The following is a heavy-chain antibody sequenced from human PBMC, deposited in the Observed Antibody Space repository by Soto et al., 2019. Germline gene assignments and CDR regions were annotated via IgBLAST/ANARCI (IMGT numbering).Heavy chain of an antibody. CDR3: ARAYLDYYDSSGHKYYFDY. CDR2: IIPIFGTA. D-gene: IGHD3-22*01. J-gene: IGHJ4*02. CDR1: GGTFSSYA. Sequence: SVKVSCKASGGTFSSYAISWVRQAPGQGLEWMGGIIPIFGTANYAQKFQGRVTITADKSTSTAYMELSSLRSEDTAVYYCARAYLDYYDSSGHKYYFDYWGQGTLVTVSS. V-gene: IGHV1-69*06.